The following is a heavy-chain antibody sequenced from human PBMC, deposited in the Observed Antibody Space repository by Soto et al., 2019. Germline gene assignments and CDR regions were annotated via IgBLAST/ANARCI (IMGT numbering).Heavy chain of an antibody. V-gene: IGHV1-69*12. D-gene: IGHD5-12*01. Sequence: QVQLVQSGAEVKKPGSSVKVSCKASGGTFSSYAISWVRQAPGQGLEWMGGIIPIFGTANYAQKFQGRVTITADESXXTAYMELSSLRSEDTAVYYCASKWLPTSLANAFDIWGQGTMVTVSS. CDR2: IIPIFGTA. J-gene: IGHJ3*02. CDR3: ASKWLPTSLANAFDI. CDR1: GGTFSSYA.